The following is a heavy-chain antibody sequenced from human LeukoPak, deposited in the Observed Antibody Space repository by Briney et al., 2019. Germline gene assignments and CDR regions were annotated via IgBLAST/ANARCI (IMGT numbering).Heavy chain of an antibody. Sequence: SETLSLTCAAYGGSFSGYYWSWIRQPPGKGLEWIGEINHSGSTNYNPSLKSRVTISVDTSKNQFPLKLSSVTAADTAVYYCALMVGSAGRDIWGQGTMVTVSS. CDR3: ALMVGSAGRDI. J-gene: IGHJ3*02. D-gene: IGHD3-10*02. V-gene: IGHV4-34*01. CDR1: GGSFSGYY. CDR2: INHSGST.